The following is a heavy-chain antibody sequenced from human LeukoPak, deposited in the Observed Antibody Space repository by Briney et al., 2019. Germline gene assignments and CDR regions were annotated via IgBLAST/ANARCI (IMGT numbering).Heavy chain of an antibody. CDR3: ARKTGTTGEAFDY. CDR2: IKVDGSEK. J-gene: IGHJ4*02. CDR1: GFTFSNFW. Sequence: GSLRLSCAASGFTFSNFWMSWVRQAPGKGLEWVANIKVDGSEKYYVDSVKGRFTISRDNAENSLYLQMNSLRAEDMAVYYCARKTGTTGEAFDYWGQGTQVTVSS. V-gene: IGHV3-7*03. D-gene: IGHD1-1*01.